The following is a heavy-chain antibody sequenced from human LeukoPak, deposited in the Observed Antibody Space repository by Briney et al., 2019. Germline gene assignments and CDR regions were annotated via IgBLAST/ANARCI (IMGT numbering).Heavy chain of an antibody. CDR2: IYYSGST. CDR3: ARDLLSSSGYYFDY. D-gene: IGHD6-19*01. V-gene: IGHV4-30-4*07. CDR1: GGSISSGGYS. J-gene: IGHJ4*02. Sequence: SETLSLTCAVSGGSISSGGYSWSWIRQPPGKGLEWIGYIYYSGSTYYNPSLKSRVTISVDTSENQFSLKLSSVTAADTAVYYCARDLLSSSGYYFDYWGQGTLVTVSS.